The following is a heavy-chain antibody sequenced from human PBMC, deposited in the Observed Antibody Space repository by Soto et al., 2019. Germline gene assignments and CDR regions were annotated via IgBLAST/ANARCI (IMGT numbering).Heavy chain of an antibody. Sequence: QITLKESGPTLVKPTQTLTLTCTFSGFSLSTSGVGVGWIRQPPGKALEWLALIYWDDDKRYSPSLKSRLTITKDTSKNQVVLTMTNIDPVDTATYYCAHRRSWSYKRGYYFDYWGQGTLVTVSS. D-gene: IGHD1-26*01. CDR3: AHRRSWSYKRGYYFDY. J-gene: IGHJ4*02. V-gene: IGHV2-5*02. CDR1: GFSLSTSGVG. CDR2: IYWDDDK.